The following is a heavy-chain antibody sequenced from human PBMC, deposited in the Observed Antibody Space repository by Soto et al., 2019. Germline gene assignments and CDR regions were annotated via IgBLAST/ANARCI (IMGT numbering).Heavy chain of an antibody. CDR1: GGSISSGDYY. J-gene: IGHJ4*02. D-gene: IGHD3-22*01. Sequence: SETLSLTCTVSGGSISSGDYYWSWIRQPPGKGLEWIGYIYYSGSTYYNPSLKSRVTISVDTSKNQFSLKLSSVTAADTAVYYCARERRSYDSSGYYVGFFDYWGQGTLVTVSS. V-gene: IGHV4-30-4*01. CDR3: ARERRSYDSSGYYVGFFDY. CDR2: IYYSGST.